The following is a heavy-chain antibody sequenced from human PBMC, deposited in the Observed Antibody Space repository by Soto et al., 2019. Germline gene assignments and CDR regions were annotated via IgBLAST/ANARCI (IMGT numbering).Heavy chain of an antibody. V-gene: IGHV1-69*01. CDR2: IIPTFGTA. CDR3: ASMELGSYYYGMDG. CDR1: GGTFSSYA. D-gene: IGHD1-7*01. Sequence: QVQLVQSGAEVTTPGSSVKVSCKASGGTFSSYAISWVRQAPGQGLEWMGGIIPTFGTANYAHKFKGRVTITADESTSPAYVELSSLRSEDTAVYYCASMELGSYYYGMDGWGQGTTVTVSS. J-gene: IGHJ6*02.